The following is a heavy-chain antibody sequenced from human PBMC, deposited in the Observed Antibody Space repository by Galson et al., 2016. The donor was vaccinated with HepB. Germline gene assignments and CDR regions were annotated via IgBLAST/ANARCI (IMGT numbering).Heavy chain of an antibody. Sequence: SVKVSCKAFGYRFSENNVHWVRQAPGQGLEWMGVVFRGGGKTLYAARFQGRVTMTSDTSTSTVNMELSSLRSEDTAVYYCARVEGATADQMDWGQGTLVTVSS. CDR2: VFRGGGKT. CDR1: GYRFSENN. J-gene: IGHJ4*02. D-gene: IGHD6-13*01. V-gene: IGHV1-46*01. CDR3: ARVEGATADQMD.